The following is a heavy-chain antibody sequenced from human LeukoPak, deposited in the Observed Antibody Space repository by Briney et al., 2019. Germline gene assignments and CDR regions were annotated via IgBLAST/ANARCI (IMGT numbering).Heavy chain of an antibody. CDR2: ISSSSSTI. Sequence: GGSLRLSCAASGFTFSSYSMNWVRQAPGKGLEWVSYISSSSSTIYYADSVKGRFTISRDNAKNSLYLQMNSLRAEDTAVYYCARDFIPFFGESLGDYWGQGTLVTVSS. J-gene: IGHJ4*02. D-gene: IGHD3-3*01. CDR1: GFTFSSYS. CDR3: ARDFIPFFGESLGDY. V-gene: IGHV3-48*04.